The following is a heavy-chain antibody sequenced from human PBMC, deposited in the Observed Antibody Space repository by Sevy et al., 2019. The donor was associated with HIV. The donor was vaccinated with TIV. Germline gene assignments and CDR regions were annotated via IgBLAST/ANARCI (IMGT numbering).Heavy chain of an antibody. J-gene: IGHJ4*02. D-gene: IGHD5-12*01. V-gene: IGHV3-49*03. CDR1: GFTFGVYA. CDR2: IRSKAYGGTT. Sequence: GGSLRLSCTASGFTFGVYAMSWFRQAPGKGLEWVGSIRSKAYGGTTEYAASVKGRFTISRDDSKSIAYLQMNSLKTEDTAVYYCTRDSQGVYSGYDTFDYWGQGTLVTVSS. CDR3: TRDSQGVYSGYDTFDY.